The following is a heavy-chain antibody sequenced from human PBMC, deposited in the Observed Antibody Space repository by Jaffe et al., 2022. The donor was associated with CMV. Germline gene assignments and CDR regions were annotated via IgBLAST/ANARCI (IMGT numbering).Heavy chain of an antibody. D-gene: IGHD1-26*01. CDR2: IYYSGST. J-gene: IGHJ4*02. CDR3: AGFGVGEWELQKVVVDY. V-gene: IGHV4-39*01. Sequence: QLQLQESGPGLVKPSETLSLTCTVSGGSISSSSYYWGWIRQPPGKGLEWIGSIYYSGSTYYNPSLKSRVTISVDTSKNQFSLKLSSVTAADTAVYYCAGFGVGEWELQKVVVDYWGQGTLVTVSS. CDR1: GGSISSSSYY.